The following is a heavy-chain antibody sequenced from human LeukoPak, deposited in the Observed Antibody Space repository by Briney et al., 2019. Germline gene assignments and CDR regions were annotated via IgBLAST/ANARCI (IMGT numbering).Heavy chain of an antibody. CDR2: IYYSGST. Sequence: SETLSLTCTVSGGSISSGGYYWSWIRQHPGKGLEWIGYIYYSGSTYYNPSLKSRVTISVDTSENQFSLKLSSVTAADTAVYYCARDRDDYYDSSGYYFVGMDVWGQGTTVTVSS. D-gene: IGHD3-22*01. CDR1: GGSISSGGYY. V-gene: IGHV4-31*03. CDR3: ARDRDDYYDSSGYYFVGMDV. J-gene: IGHJ6*02.